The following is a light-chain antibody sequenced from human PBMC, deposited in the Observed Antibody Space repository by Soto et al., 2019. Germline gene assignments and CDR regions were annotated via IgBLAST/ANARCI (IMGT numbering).Light chain of an antibody. J-gene: IGKJ4*01. Sequence: DIQMTQSPSSLSASVGDRVTITCQASHHISDYLNWYQQRPGKAPKLLIYDASNLQTGVPIRFRGSGSGTHFTLTISSRQPEDAATYYCLQYDSVPRLFGGGTNVEI. CDR2: DAS. V-gene: IGKV1-33*01. CDR1: HHISDY. CDR3: LQYDSVPRL.